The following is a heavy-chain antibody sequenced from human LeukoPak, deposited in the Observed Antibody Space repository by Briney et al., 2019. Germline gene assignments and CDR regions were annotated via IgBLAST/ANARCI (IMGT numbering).Heavy chain of an antibody. Sequence: GGSLRLSCAASGFTFSSYSMNWVRRSPGKGLEWVSSISSSSSYIYYVDSVKGRFTISRDNAKNSLYLQMNSLRAEDTAVYYCARDRVGIAVAGTSDDAFDIWGQGTMVTVSS. CDR2: ISSSSSYI. J-gene: IGHJ3*02. D-gene: IGHD6-19*01. CDR1: GFTFSSYS. V-gene: IGHV3-21*01. CDR3: ARDRVGIAVAGTSDDAFDI.